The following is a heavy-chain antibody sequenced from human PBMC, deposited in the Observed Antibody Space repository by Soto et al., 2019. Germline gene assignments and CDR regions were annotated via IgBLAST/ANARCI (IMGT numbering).Heavy chain of an antibody. CDR3: ARGRYGDY. D-gene: IGHD1-1*01. CDR1: GYAFTTYG. Sequence: QVHLVQSGAEVKKPGASVKVSCKGSGYAFTTYGNTWVRQAPGQGLEWMGWISAHNGNTNYAQKLQGRVTVTRDTSTSTGYMELRSLRSDDTAVYYCARGRYGDYWGQGALVTVSS. J-gene: IGHJ4*02. CDR2: ISAHNGNT. V-gene: IGHV1-18*01.